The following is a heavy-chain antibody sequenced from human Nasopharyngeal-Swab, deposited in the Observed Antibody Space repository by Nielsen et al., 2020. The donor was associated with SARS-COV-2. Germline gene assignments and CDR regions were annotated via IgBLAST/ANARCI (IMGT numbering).Heavy chain of an antibody. Sequence: ASVKVSCKASGYTFTGYYMHWVRQAPGQGLEWMGWINPNSGGTNYAQKFQGRVTITADKSTSTAYMELSSLRSEDTAVYYCRRMANWGDVDYWGQGTLVTVSS. V-gene: IGHV1-2*02. CDR1: GYTFTGYY. J-gene: IGHJ4*02. CDR3: RRMANWGDVDY. CDR2: INPNSGGT. D-gene: IGHD3-16*01.